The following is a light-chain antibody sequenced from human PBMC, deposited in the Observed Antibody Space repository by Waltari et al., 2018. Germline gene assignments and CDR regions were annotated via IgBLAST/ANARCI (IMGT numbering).Light chain of an antibody. Sequence: WYQQRPGKAPKLMFVDVTKRPSGVSDRFSGSRSGNTASLTISGLQAEDEADYYCCSYARSNTYVVGTGTKVTVL. CDR3: CSYARSNTYV. V-gene: IGLV2-11*03. CDR2: DVT. J-gene: IGLJ1*01.